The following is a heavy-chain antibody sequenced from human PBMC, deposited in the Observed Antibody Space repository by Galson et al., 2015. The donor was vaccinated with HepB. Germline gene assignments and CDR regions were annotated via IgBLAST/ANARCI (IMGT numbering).Heavy chain of an antibody. CDR2: ITWQSATV. D-gene: IGHD3-10*01. CDR1: GFTFDDYS. J-gene: IGHJ4*02. CDR3: AKGAYRIRGVNILDS. Sequence: SLRLSCAASGFTFDDYSMHWVRQAPGKGLEWVSGITWQSATVGYADSVKGRFSISRDNAKNSLYLQLNSLRAEDTALYYCAKGAYRIRGVNILDSWGQGTLVTVSS. V-gene: IGHV3-9*01.